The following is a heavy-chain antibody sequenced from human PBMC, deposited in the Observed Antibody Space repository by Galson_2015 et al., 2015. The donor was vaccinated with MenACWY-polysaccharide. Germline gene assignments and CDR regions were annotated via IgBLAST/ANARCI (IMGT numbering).Heavy chain of an antibody. CDR3: AKGAAHYGSGNYYDY. D-gene: IGHD3-10*01. J-gene: IGHJ4*02. CDR2: LSPTTGNT. Sequence: SLRLSCAASGFVFSSCGMQWVRQAPGKGLEWVSGLSPTTGNTYYADSVRGRFTISRDNSKNTLYLQMDSLRAEDTALYYCAKGAAHYGSGNYYDYWGQGSQVTVSS. CDR1: GFVFSSCG. V-gene: IGHV3-23*01.